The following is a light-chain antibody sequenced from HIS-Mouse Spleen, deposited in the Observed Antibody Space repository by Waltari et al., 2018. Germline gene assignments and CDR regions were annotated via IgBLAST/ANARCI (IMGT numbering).Light chain of an antibody. CDR3: QQYGSSPRT. J-gene: IGKJ2*01. CDR2: GAS. V-gene: IGKV3-20*01. CDR1: QSVSSSY. Sequence: EIVLTPSPGTLSLSPGERATLPCRASQSVSSSYLAWYQQKPGQAPRLLIYGASSRATGIPDRFSGSGSGTDFTLTISRLEPEDFAVYYCQQYGSSPRTFGQGTKLEIK.